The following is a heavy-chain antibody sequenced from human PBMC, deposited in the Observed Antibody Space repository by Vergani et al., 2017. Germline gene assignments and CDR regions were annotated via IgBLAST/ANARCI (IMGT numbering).Heavy chain of an antibody. Sequence: QVQLQESGPGLVKPSETLTLTCDVSDSSIMTNPYWGWFRQSPGKGLGWIGCIHHSGDTHYNSSLKSRVSISIVSSSKFSLSLTSVTAADTALYYCAVHRGSGGFFPSSYFYGMDVWGHGTTVTVSS. CDR2: IHHSGDT. CDR1: DSSIMTNPY. V-gene: IGHV4-38-2*01. D-gene: IGHD3-10*01. CDR3: AVHRGSGGFFPSSYFYGMDV. J-gene: IGHJ6*02.